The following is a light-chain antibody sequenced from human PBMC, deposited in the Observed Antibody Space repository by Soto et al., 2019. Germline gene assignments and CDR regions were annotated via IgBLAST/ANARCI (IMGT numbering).Light chain of an antibody. CDR3: QSYDTRLSGYV. J-gene: IGLJ1*01. V-gene: IGLV1-40*01. CDR2: DNN. CDR1: SSNIGAGYD. Sequence: QSVLTQSPSVSGAPGQRVTLSCTGSSSNIGAGYDVHWYQQLPGAAPKLLIYDNNNRSSGVPDRFSGSKSGASASLAITGLQAEDEADYYCQSYDTRLSGYVFGTGTKVTVL.